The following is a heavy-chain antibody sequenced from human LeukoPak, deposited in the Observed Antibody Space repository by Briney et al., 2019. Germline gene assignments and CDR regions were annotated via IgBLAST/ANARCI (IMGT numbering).Heavy chain of an antibody. D-gene: IGHD1-7*01. CDR2: INPSGGST. Sequence: GASVKVSCKASGYTFTSYYMHWVRQAPGQGLEWMGIINPSGGSTSYAQKSQGRVTMTRDMSTSTVYMELSSLRSEDTAVYYCARVSRSITGTTNYYYYMDVWGKGTTVTVYS. V-gene: IGHV1-46*01. CDR3: ARVSRSITGTTNYYYYMDV. CDR1: GYTFTSYY. J-gene: IGHJ6*03.